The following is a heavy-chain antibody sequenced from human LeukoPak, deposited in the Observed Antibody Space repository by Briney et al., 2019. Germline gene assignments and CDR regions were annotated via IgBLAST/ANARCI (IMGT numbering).Heavy chain of an antibody. V-gene: IGHV3-21*01. D-gene: IGHD3-22*01. CDR1: GFTFSSYS. J-gene: IGHJ4*02. CDR2: ISSSSSYI. CDR3: SYYYDSSGYYYY. Sequence: GGSLRLSCAASGFTFSSYSMNWVRQAPGKGLEWVSSISSSSSYIYYAGSVKGRFTISRDNAKNSLYLQMNSLRAEDTAVYYCSYYYDSSGYYYYWGQGTLVTVSS.